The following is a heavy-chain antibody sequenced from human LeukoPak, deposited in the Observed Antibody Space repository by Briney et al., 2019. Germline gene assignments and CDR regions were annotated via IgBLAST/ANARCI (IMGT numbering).Heavy chain of an antibody. CDR3: ARAKVATITFGWFDP. D-gene: IGHD5-24*01. V-gene: IGHV4-39*07. Sequence: SETLSLTCTVSGASISSSSYYWGWIRQPPGKGREWIGSISYGGSTYHNPSLKSRVTTSVDTSKNQFSLKLSSVTAADTAVYYCARAKVATITFGWFDPWGQGTLVTVSS. J-gene: IGHJ5*02. CDR1: GASISSSSYY. CDR2: ISYGGST.